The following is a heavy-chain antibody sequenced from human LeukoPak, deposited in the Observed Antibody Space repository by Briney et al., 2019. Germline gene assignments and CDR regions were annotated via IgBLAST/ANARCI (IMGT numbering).Heavy chain of an antibody. CDR2: ISYDGSNK. CDR1: GFTFSDYG. D-gene: IGHD4-17*01. J-gene: IGHJ4*02. V-gene: IGHV3-30*03. CDR3: ARAHYGDYRTEMATIDIDY. Sequence: GRSLRLSCAASGFTFSDYGMHWVRQAPGKGLEWVAVISYDGSNKYYADSVKGRFTISRDNSKNTLYLQMNSLRAEDTAVYYCARAHYGDYRTEMATIDIDYWGQGTLVTVSS.